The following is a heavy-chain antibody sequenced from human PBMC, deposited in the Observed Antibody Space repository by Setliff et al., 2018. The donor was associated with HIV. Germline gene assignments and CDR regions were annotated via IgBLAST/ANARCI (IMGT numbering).Heavy chain of an antibody. D-gene: IGHD2-21*02. CDR1: GYSIRDNFF. Sequence: SETLSLTCAVSGYSIRDNFFWGWVRQPTGKGLEWIGSIFYTGTTYYNPSLKSRVTLSLDTSKNQFSLELTSVTAADTAVYYCARHDCGGDCSINWFDPWGQGTLVTVSS. V-gene: IGHV4-38-2*01. J-gene: IGHJ5*02. CDR2: IFYTGTT. CDR3: ARHDCGGDCSINWFDP.